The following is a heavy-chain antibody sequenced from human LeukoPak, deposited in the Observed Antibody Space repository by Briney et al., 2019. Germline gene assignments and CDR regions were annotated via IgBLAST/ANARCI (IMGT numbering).Heavy chain of an antibody. Sequence: GGSLRLSCAASGFTFSSYGMHWVRQAPGKGLEWVAVIWYDGSNKYYADSVKGRFTISGDNSKNTLYLQMNSLRAEDTAVYYCARDGSRGYFDYWGQGTLVTVSS. CDR2: IWYDGSNK. CDR1: GFTFSSYG. CDR3: ARDGSRGYFDY. J-gene: IGHJ4*02. D-gene: IGHD3-10*01. V-gene: IGHV3-33*01.